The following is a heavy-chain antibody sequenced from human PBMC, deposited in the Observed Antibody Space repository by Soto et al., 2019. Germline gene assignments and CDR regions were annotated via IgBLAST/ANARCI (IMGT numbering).Heavy chain of an antibody. V-gene: IGHV4-31*03. J-gene: IGHJ3*02. D-gene: IGHD2-15*01. CDR2: IYYSGST. Sequence: SETLSLTCTVSGGSISSGGYYWSWIRQHPGKGLEWIGYIYYSGSTYYNPSLKSRVTISVDTSKNQFPLKLSSVPAADTAVYYCARGYCSGGSCYTAAFDIWGQGTTVTVSS. CDR3: ARGYCSGGSCYTAAFDI. CDR1: GGSISSGGYY.